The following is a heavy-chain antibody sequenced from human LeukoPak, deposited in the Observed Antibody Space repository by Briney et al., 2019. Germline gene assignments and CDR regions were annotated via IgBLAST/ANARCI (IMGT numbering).Heavy chain of an antibody. CDR2: IYTGGIT. Sequence: GGSLRLSCAPSGLTVTSNHMAWVRQAPGKGLEWVSVIYTGGITYYADSVSGRFTISRDNSTNTLYLQMNSLRVEDAALYYCARDHAPAWGGLDYWGHGTQVTVSS. D-gene: IGHD2-2*01. J-gene: IGHJ4*01. V-gene: IGHV3-53*01. CDR3: ARDHAPAWGGLDY. CDR1: GLTVTSNH.